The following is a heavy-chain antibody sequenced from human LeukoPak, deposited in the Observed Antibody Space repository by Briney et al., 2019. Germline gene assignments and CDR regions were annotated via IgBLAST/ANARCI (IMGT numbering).Heavy chain of an antibody. CDR2: IRYDGGNK. Sequence: GGSLRLSCAASGFTFSSYGMHWVRQAPGKGLEWVAFIRYDGGNKYYADSVKGRFTISRDNSKNTLYLQMNSLRAEDTAVYYCAKDKYQLLFSIWGQGTMVTVSS. CDR3: AKDKYQLLFSI. V-gene: IGHV3-30*02. CDR1: GFTFSSYG. D-gene: IGHD2-2*01. J-gene: IGHJ3*02.